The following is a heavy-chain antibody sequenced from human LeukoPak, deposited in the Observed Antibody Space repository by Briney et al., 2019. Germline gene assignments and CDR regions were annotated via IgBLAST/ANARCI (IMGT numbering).Heavy chain of an antibody. D-gene: IGHD2-2*01. J-gene: IGHJ4*02. CDR2: INHSGST. V-gene: IGHV4-34*01. CDR3: AVPRNPDPYQALGQWDY. CDR1: GGSFSGYY. Sequence: SETLSLTCAVYGGSFSGYYWSWIRQPPGKGLEWIGEINHSGSTNYNPSLKSRVTISVDTSKNKFSLKLRSVTAADTAVYYCAVPRNPDPYQALGQWDYWGQGTLVTVSS.